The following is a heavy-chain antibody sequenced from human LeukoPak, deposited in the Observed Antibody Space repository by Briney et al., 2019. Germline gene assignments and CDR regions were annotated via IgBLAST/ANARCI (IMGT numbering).Heavy chain of an antibody. Sequence: SVKVSCKASGGTFSSYAISWVRQAPGQGLEWMGGIISIFGTANYAQKFQGRVTITADESTSTAYMELSSLRSEDTAVYYCARDSKGDTKDEYYYYYYGMDVWGQGTTVTVSS. CDR2: IISIFGTA. CDR1: GGTFSSYA. J-gene: IGHJ6*02. CDR3: ARDSKGDTKDEYYYYYYGMDV. V-gene: IGHV1-69*01. D-gene: IGHD2-21*02.